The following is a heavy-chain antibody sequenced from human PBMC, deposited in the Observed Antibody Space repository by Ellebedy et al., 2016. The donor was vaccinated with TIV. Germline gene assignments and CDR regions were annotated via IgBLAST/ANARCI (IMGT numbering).Heavy chain of an antibody. Sequence: GGSLRLSCAASGFTFSGPAMHWVRQAPGKGLEWVGRIGTKGDNYATGYAASVKGRFTISRDDSENTAYLQMNSLKTEDTAVYFCTRYSFSLDWCFDLWGRGTLVIVSS. J-gene: IGHJ2*01. V-gene: IGHV3-73*01. CDR1: GFTFSGPA. D-gene: IGHD2-21*01. CDR3: TRYSFSLDWCFDL. CDR2: IGTKGDNYAT.